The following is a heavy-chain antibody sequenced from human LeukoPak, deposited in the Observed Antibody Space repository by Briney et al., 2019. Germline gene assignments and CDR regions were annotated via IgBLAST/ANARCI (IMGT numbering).Heavy chain of an antibody. Sequence: GGSLRLSCGASGFIFSDYGMHWVRQAPGKGLDWVEHVGYGGSDKYYSGSVEGRFTISRDNSKNTLYLQMNSLRPEDTAVYYCAKRSGEAPLSTYGMDVWGQGTTVTVS. V-gene: IGHV3-30*02. J-gene: IGHJ6*02. CDR1: GFIFSDYG. CDR2: VGYGGSDK. D-gene: IGHD3-16*01. CDR3: AKRSGEAPLSTYGMDV.